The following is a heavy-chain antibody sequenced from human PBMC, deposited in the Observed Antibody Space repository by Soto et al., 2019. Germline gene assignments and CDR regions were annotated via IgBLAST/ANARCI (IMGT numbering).Heavy chain of an antibody. CDR2: IYHSGST. D-gene: IGHD1-26*01. Sequence: SETLSLTCAVSGYCISSGYCWRWIRQPPGKGLEWIGSIYHSGSTYYNPSLKSRVTISVDTSKNQFSLKLSSVTAADTAVYYCARGGGSYHYFDYWGQGTLVTVSS. J-gene: IGHJ4*02. CDR3: ARGGGSYHYFDY. CDR1: GYCISSGYC. V-gene: IGHV4-38-2*01.